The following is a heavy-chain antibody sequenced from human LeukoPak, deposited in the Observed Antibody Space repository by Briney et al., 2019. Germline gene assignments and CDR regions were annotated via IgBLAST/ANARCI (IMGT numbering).Heavy chain of an antibody. CDR1: GFTFSSYG. D-gene: IGHD5-12*01. CDR3: ASLYSGYA. J-gene: IGHJ5*02. CDR2: ISYDGSNK. V-gene: IGHV3-30*03. Sequence: GRSQRLSCAASGFTFSSYGMHWVRQAPGKGLEWVAVISYDGSNKYYADSVKGRFTISRDNSKNTLYLQMNSLRAEDTAVYYCASLYSGYAWGQGTLVTVSS.